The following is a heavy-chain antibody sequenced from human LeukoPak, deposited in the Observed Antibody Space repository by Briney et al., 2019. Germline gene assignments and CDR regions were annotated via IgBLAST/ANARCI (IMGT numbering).Heavy chain of an antibody. J-gene: IGHJ4*02. V-gene: IGHV1-18*01. CDR2: ISAYNGNT. CDR1: GYTFTSYG. D-gene: IGHD3-10*01. Sequence: ASVKVSCKASGYTFTSYGISWVRQAPGQGLEWMGWISAYNGNTNYAQKLQGRVTMTTDTSTSTAYMELRSLRSDDTAVYYCAREFTSGSYYNPRAPFDYWGQGTLVTVSS. CDR3: AREFTSGSYYNPRAPFDY.